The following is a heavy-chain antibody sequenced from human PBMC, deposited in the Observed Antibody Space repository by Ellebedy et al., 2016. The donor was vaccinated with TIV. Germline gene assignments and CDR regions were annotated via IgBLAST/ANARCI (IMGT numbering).Heavy chain of an antibody. CDR1: GFTVSSNY. J-gene: IGHJ4*02. D-gene: IGHD5-24*01. V-gene: IGHV3-30*18. CDR3: AKVGLHREFDY. Sequence: GESLKISCAASGFTVSSNYMSWVRQAPGKGLEWVAVISYDGSNKYYADSVKGRFTISRDNSKNTLYLQMNSLRAEDTAVYYCAKVGLHREFDYWGQGTLVTVSS. CDR2: ISYDGSNK.